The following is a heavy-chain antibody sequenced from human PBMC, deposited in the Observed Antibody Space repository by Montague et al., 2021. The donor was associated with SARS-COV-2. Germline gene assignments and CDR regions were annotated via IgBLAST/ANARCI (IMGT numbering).Heavy chain of an antibody. D-gene: IGHD1-26*01. J-gene: IGHJ4*02. V-gene: IGHV4-61*02. CDR2: MFTSGST. CDR3: VREGGSMTFDY. Sequence: TLSLTCTVSGASISNPTYSWGWIRQPAGKELEWIGRMFTSGSTTYNPSLRSRVTISVDTSKNQFSLRLNSVTAADTAVYYCVREGGSMTFDYWGQGILVTVFS. CDR1: GASISNPTYS.